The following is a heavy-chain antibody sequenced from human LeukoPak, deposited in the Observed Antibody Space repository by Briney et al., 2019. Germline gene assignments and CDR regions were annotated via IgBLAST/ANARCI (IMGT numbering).Heavy chain of an antibody. CDR1: GGSISSTYYY. D-gene: IGHD3-10*01. CDR3: ATYFGGYFDY. Sequence: ASETLSLTCSISGGSISSTYYYWGWIRQPPGQGLEWIGSIYYSGSTYYNPSLKSRVTISVDTSKNQFSLKLSSVTAADTAVYYCATYFGGYFDYWGQGTLVTVSS. V-gene: IGHV4-39*07. J-gene: IGHJ4*02. CDR2: IYYSGST.